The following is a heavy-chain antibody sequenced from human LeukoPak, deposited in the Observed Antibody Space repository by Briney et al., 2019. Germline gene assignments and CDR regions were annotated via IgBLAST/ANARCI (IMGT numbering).Heavy chain of an antibody. J-gene: IGHJ4*02. CDR1: GYTFTGYY. Sequence: ASVKVSCKASGYTFTGYYMHWVRQAPGQGLEWMGRINPNSGGTNYAQKFQGRVTMTRDTSISTAYMELSRLRSDDTAVYYCARELSESYDLGDYWGQGTLVTVSS. CDR2: INPNSGGT. CDR3: ARELSESYDLGDY. D-gene: IGHD3-3*01. V-gene: IGHV1-2*06.